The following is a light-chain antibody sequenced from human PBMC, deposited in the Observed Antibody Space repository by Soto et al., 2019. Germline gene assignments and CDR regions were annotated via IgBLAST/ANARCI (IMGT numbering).Light chain of an antibody. CDR3: AAWDDSLNGPV. CDR1: RSNIGSNT. V-gene: IGLV1-44*01. J-gene: IGLJ3*02. CDR2: ANN. Sequence: QSVLIQSPSASGTPGQRVTISCSGSRSNIGSNTVNWYQQVPGTAPRLLIYANNQRPSGVPDRFSGSKSGTSASLAISGLQSEDEADYYCAAWDDSLNGPVFGGGTKLTGL.